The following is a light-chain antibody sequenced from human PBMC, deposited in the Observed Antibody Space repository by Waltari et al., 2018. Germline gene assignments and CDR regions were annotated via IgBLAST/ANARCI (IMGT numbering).Light chain of an antibody. CDR1: SSDVGNYNL. CDR2: DDN. J-gene: IGLJ3*02. Sequence: QSALTQPASVSGSPGQSITISCTGTSSDVGNYNLVSWYQQYPGKAPKVMFYDDNRRPSAVSDRFSGSKSGNTAPLTISGVQAEDEADYYCCSYAGSYTWVFGGGTKLTVL. CDR3: CSYAGSYTWV. V-gene: IGLV2-23*01.